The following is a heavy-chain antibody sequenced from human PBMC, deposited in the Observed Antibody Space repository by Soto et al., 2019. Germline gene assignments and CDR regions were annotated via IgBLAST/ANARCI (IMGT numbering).Heavy chain of an antibody. CDR3: ARDPRGAYSSSFSGIDY. CDR1: GGSISSGGYY. D-gene: IGHD6-13*01. CDR2: IYYSGST. Sequence: PSETLSLTCTVSGGSISSGGYYWSWIRQHPGKGLEWIGYIYYSGSTYYNPSLKSRVTISVDTPKNQFSLKLSSVTAADTAVYYCARDPRGAYSSSFSGIDYWGQGILVTVSS. V-gene: IGHV4-31*03. J-gene: IGHJ4*02.